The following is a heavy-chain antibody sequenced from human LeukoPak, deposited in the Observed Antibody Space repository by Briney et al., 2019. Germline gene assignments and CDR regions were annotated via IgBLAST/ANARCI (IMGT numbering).Heavy chain of an antibody. CDR3: ARAGGYSSSYIYYFDY. Sequence: QSGGSLRLSCAASGFTFSSYAMSWVRQAPGKGLEWVSVIYSGGSTYYADSVKGRFTVSRDNSKNTLYLQMNSLRAEDTAVYYCARAGGYSSSYIYYFDYWGQGTLVTVSS. CDR1: GFTFSSYA. V-gene: IGHV3-53*01. J-gene: IGHJ4*02. CDR2: IYSGGST. D-gene: IGHD6-13*01.